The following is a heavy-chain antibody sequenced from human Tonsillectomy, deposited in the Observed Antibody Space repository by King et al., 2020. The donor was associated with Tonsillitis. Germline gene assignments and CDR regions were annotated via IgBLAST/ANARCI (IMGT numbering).Heavy chain of an antibody. J-gene: IGHJ5*02. CDR3: ASDYYDSGGYYYP. V-gene: IGHV3-11*01. Sequence: VQLVESGGGLVKPGGSLRLSCAASGFTFSDYYMSWIRQAPGEGLEWVSYISSSGTTIYYAASVKGRFTISRDNSKNSLYLQMNRLRAEDTAVYYCASDYYDSGGYYYPWGQGTLVTVSS. CDR1: GFTFSDYY. CDR2: ISSSGTTI. D-gene: IGHD3-22*01.